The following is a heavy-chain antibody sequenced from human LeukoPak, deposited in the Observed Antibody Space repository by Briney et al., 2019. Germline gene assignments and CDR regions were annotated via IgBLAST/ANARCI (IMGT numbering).Heavy chain of an antibody. D-gene: IGHD4-17*01. J-gene: IGHJ4*02. CDR2: IYYSGST. Sequence: SETLSLTCTASGGSMSSSSYYWGWIRQPPGKGLEWIGSIYYSGSTYYNPSLKSRVTISVDTSKNQFSLKLSSVTAADTAVYYCARLPTVTFFDYWGQGTLVTVSS. CDR3: ARLPTVTFFDY. V-gene: IGHV4-39*01. CDR1: GGSMSSSSYY.